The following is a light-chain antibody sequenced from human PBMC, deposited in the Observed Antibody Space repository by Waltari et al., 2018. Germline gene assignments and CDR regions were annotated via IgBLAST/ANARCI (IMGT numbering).Light chain of an antibody. Sequence: RASQTFSTLALSLDQHKPGQSPRVLIYSTYNRATGIPDRFSGSGSGTDFTLTINRLAPEDFAMYYCQQYDGIVVTFGGGTKVEI. CDR1: QTFSTLA. J-gene: IGKJ4*01. CDR3: QQYDGIVVT. V-gene: IGKV3-20*01. CDR2: STY.